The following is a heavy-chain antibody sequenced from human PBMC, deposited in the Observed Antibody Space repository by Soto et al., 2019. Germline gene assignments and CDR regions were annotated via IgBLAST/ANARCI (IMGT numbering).Heavy chain of an antibody. V-gene: IGHV4-59*08. CDR2: VHDSWGA. Sequence: SDTLSLTCTVYGVSMGGYYCSWIRLPPGKPMEWIGYVHDSWGAAYNPSLRSRVAISLDTSKSQFSLSLTSVSATDTAMYYCVRQGYGPLHGLVDVWGQGTTVT. CDR1: GVSMGGYY. J-gene: IGHJ6*02. CDR3: VRQGYGPLHGLVDV. D-gene: IGHD5-18*01.